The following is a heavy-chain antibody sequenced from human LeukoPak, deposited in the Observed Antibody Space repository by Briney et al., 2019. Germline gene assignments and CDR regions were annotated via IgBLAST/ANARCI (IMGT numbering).Heavy chain of an antibody. CDR3: ARDSGPIYDSSGYPHYYGMDV. Sequence: SVKVSCKASGGTFSSYAISWVRQAPGQGLEWMGRIIPIFGIANYAQKFQGRVTITADKSTSTAYMELSSLRSEDTAVYYCARDSGPIYDSSGYPHYYGMDVWGQGTTVTVSS. V-gene: IGHV1-69*04. J-gene: IGHJ6*02. CDR2: IIPIFGIA. CDR1: GGTFSSYA. D-gene: IGHD3-22*01.